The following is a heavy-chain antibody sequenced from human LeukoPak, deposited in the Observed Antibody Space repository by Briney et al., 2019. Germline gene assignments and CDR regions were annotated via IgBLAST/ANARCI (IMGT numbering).Heavy chain of an antibody. J-gene: IGHJ4*02. Sequence: GGSLRLSCAASGFTFSSYSMNWVRQAPGKGLEWVSSISSSSSYIYYADSVKGRFTISRDNAKNSLYLQMNSLRAEDTAVYYCARGSIAVAGIDYWGQGTLVTVSS. D-gene: IGHD6-19*01. V-gene: IGHV3-21*01. CDR2: ISSSSSYI. CDR1: GFTFSSYS. CDR3: ARGSIAVAGIDY.